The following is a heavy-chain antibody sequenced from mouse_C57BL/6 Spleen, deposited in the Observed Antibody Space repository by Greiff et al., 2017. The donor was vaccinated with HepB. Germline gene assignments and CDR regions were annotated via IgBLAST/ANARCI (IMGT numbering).Heavy chain of an antibody. CDR1: GYSITSGYY. D-gene: IGHD2-4*01. V-gene: IGHV3-6*01. CDR3: ARDGGLRGFYYAMDY. Sequence: EVKLVESGPGLVKPSQSLSLTCSVTGYSITSGYYWNWIRQFPGNKLEWMGYISYDGSNNYNPSLKNRISITRDTSKNQFFLKLNSVTTEDTATYYCARDGGLRGFYYAMDYWGQGTSVTVSS. J-gene: IGHJ4*01. CDR2: ISYDGSN.